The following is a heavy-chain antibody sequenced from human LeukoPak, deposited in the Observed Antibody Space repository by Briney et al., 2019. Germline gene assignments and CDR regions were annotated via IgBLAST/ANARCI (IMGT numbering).Heavy chain of an antibody. Sequence: ASVKVSCKASGYTFTGYYMRWVRQAPGQGLEWMGWINPNSGGTNYAQKFQGRVTMTRDTSISTAYMELSRLRPDDTAVYYCARYESYGDYFDYWGQGTLVTVSS. V-gene: IGHV1-2*02. CDR1: GYTFTGYY. J-gene: IGHJ4*02. CDR2: INPNSGGT. D-gene: IGHD4-17*01. CDR3: ARYESYGDYFDY.